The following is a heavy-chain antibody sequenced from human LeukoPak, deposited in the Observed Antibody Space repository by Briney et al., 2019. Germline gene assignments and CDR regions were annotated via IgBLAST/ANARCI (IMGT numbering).Heavy chain of an antibody. CDR1: RFTFGNYW. V-gene: IGHV3-7*01. CDR3: AGERYKFALDV. D-gene: IGHD3-9*01. J-gene: IGHJ6*02. Sequence: GGSLRLSCVASRFTFGNYWMKWVRQAPGQGLEWVATINQDGSVTHYVDSVKGRFTISRDNAKNSLFLQMNSLRAEDTGTYYCAGERYKFALDVWGQGTTVIV. CDR2: INQDGSVT.